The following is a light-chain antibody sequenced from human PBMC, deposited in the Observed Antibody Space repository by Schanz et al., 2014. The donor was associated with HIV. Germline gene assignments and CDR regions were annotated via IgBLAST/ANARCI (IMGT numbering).Light chain of an antibody. CDR3: ATWDSRLSAGGVTGGGTGGS. J-gene: IGLJ2*01. V-gene: IGLV1-40*01. CDR2: GNT. Sequence: QSVLTQPPSVSGAPGQRVTISCTGSRSNIGAGYDVHWYQHLPGTAPKLLIYGNTNRPSGVPDRFSGSKTGTSATLAITGLQTGDEADYYCATWDSRLSAGGVTGGGTGGSFGGGTKLTVL. CDR1: RSNIGAGYD.